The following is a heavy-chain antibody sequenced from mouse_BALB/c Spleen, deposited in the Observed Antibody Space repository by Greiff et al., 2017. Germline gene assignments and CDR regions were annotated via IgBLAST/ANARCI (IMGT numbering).Heavy chain of an antibody. CDR2: IWAGGST. V-gene: IGHV2-9*02. D-gene: IGHD1-1*01. J-gene: IGHJ4*01. CDR3: ARDYPPVANYAMDY. CDR1: GFSLTSYG. Sequence: QVQLKESGPGLVAPSQSLSITCTVSGFSLTSYGVHWVRQPPGKGLEWLGVIWAGGSTNYNSALMSRLSISKDNSKSQVFLKMNSLQTDDTAMYYCARDYPPVANYAMDYGGQGTSVTVSS.